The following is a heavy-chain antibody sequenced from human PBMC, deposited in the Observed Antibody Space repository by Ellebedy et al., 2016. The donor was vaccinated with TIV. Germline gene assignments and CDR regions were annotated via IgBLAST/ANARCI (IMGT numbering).Heavy chain of an antibody. Sequence: ASSVKVSCKASRYTLTTRYMHWVRQAPGQGLEWMGIINPSGGDTNYAQRFRGRVTMTRDTSTSTMYMELTSLKSEDTAVYYCARGLYGSNWYYFDSWGQGTLVTVSS. CDR3: ARGLYGSNWYYFDS. CDR2: INPSGGDT. J-gene: IGHJ4*02. CDR1: RYTLTTRY. V-gene: IGHV1-46*01. D-gene: IGHD6-13*01.